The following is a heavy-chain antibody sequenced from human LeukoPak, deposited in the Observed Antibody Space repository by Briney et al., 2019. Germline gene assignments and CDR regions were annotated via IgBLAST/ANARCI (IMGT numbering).Heavy chain of an antibody. CDR3: ARGRPRVFYYYYGMDV. Sequence: PSETLSLTCTVSGGSISSYYWSWIRQPAGKGLEWIGRIYTSGSTNYNPSLKSRVTMSVDTSKNQFSLKLSSVTAADTAVYYCARGRPRVFYYYYGMDVWGQGTTVTVSS. J-gene: IGHJ6*02. D-gene: IGHD3-10*01. CDR1: GGSISSYY. CDR2: IYTSGST. V-gene: IGHV4-4*07.